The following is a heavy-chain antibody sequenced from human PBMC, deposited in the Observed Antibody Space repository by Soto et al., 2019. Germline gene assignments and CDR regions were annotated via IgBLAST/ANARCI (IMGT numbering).Heavy chain of an antibody. CDR2: IWYDGSNK. J-gene: IGHJ4*02. V-gene: IGHV3-33*08. CDR1: GFTFSDHF. CDR3: ARDTKYYFDY. Sequence: PGGSLRLSCAASGFTFSDHFMHWVRQAPGKGLEWVAVIWYDGSNKYYADSVKGRFTISRDNSKNTLYLQMNSLRAEDTAVYYCARDTKYYFDYWGQGTLVTVSS.